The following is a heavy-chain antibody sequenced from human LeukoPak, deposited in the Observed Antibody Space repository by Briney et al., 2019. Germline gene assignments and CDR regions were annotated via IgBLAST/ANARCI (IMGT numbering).Heavy chain of an antibody. CDR3: AREYSSSSGKGLDY. J-gene: IGHJ4*02. Sequence: SETLSLTCTVSGGSISSCYWSWIRQPPGKGLEWIGYIYTSGSTNYNPSLKSRVTMSVDTSKNQLSLKLNSVTAADTAFYYCAREYSSSSGKGLDYWGQGTLVTVSS. D-gene: IGHD6-6*01. CDR2: IYTSGST. CDR1: GGSISSCY. V-gene: IGHV4-4*08.